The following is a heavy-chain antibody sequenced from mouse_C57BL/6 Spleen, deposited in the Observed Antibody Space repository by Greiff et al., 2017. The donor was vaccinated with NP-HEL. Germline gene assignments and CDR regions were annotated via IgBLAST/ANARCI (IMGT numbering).Heavy chain of an antibody. CDR1: GYTFTDYE. CDR3: TRAGDY. V-gene: IGHV1-15*01. J-gene: IGHJ2*01. Sequence: VQLQESGAELVRPGASVTLSCKASGYTFTDYEMHWVKQTPVHGLEWIGAIDPETGGTAYNQKFKGKAILTADKSSSTAYMELRSLTSEDSAVYYCTRAGDYWGQGTTLTVSS. CDR2: IDPETGGT.